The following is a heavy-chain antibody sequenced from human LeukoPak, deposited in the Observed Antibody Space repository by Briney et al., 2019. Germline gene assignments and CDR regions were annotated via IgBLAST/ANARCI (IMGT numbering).Heavy chain of an antibody. CDR3: ARNAYYSADY. J-gene: IGHJ4*02. CDR2: IYYIGST. CDR1: GGSISSNTYY. D-gene: IGHD2/OR15-2a*01. Sequence: SETLSLTCTVSGGSISSNTYYWAWIRQPPGKGLEWIGSIYYIGSTYYNPSLKSRVTISVDTSKNQFSVMLTPVTAADTAVYYCARNAYYSADYWGQGTLVTVSS. V-gene: IGHV4-39*07.